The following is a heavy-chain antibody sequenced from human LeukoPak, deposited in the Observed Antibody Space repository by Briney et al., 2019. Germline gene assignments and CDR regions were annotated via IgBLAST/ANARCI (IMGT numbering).Heavy chain of an antibody. J-gene: IGHJ4*02. D-gene: IGHD3-3*01. V-gene: IGHV4-34*01. CDR1: GGSFSGYY. CDR3: ARGPITIIRERNHTPDY. CDR2: INHSGST. Sequence: NTSETLSLTCAVYGGSFSGYYWSWIRQPPGKGLEWIGEINHSGSTNYNPSLKSRVTISVDTSKNQFSLKLSSVTAADTAVYYCARGPITIIRERNHTPDYWGQGTLVTVSS.